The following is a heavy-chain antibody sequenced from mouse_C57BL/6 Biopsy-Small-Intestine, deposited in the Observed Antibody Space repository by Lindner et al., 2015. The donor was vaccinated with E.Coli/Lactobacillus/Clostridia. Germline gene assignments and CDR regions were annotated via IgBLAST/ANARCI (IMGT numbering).Heavy chain of an antibody. D-gene: IGHD4-1*01. CDR2: IYPGDGDT. V-gene: IGHV1-80*01. CDR3: ARSELGWYFDV. CDR1: GYAFSSYW. Sequence: VQLQESGAELVKPGASVKIPCKASGYAFSSYWMNWVKQRPGKGLEWIGQIYPGDGDTNYSGKFKGKAALTADKSSSTAYMQLSSLTSEDSAVYFCARSELGWYFDVWGTGTTVTVSS. J-gene: IGHJ1*03.